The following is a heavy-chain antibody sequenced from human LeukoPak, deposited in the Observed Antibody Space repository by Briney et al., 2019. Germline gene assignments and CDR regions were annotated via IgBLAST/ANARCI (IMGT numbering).Heavy chain of an antibody. CDR2: INPNSGGT. Sequence: VKVSCKASGYTFTGYYMHWVRQAPGQGPEWMGWINPNSGGTNYAQKFQGRVTMTRDTSISTAYMELSRLRSDDTAVYYCARDNNMITFGGVIAYWGQGTLVTVSS. J-gene: IGHJ4*02. D-gene: IGHD3-16*02. CDR3: ARDNNMITFGGVIAY. V-gene: IGHV1-2*02. CDR1: GYTFTGYY.